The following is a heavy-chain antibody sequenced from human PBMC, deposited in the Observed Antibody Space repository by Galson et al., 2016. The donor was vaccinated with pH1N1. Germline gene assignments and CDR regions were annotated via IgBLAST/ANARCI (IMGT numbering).Heavy chain of an antibody. CDR3: AGEGRSDYGDYDGNYYGKDV. V-gene: IGHV3-11*04. Sequence: SLRLSCAASGFTFSDYYMSWIRQAPGKGLEWVSYISSTGSTIYYADSVKGRFTVSRGNAKNSLYLQMNSLRAEDTAVYYCAGEGRSDYGDYDGNYYGKDVWGQGTTVTVSS. CDR1: GFTFSDYY. D-gene: IGHD4-17*01. CDR2: ISSTGSTI. J-gene: IGHJ6*02.